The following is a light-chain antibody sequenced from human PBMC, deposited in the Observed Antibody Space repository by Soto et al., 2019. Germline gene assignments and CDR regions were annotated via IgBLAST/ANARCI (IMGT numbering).Light chain of an antibody. Sequence: EIVLTQSPATLSWSPGERATLSCRASQSVSSYLAWYQQKPGQAPRLLIYDASNGATGIPARFSGSGSGTDFTLTISSLEPEDFAVYYCQQRSNWPLFTFGPGTKVDIK. CDR3: QQRSNWPLFT. J-gene: IGKJ3*01. CDR2: DAS. V-gene: IGKV3-11*01. CDR1: QSVSSY.